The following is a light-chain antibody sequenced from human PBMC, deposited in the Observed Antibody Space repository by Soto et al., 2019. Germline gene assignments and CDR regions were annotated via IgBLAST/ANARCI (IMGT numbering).Light chain of an antibody. V-gene: IGLV1-44*01. CDR1: SSNIGSNT. CDR3: AVWDDSLSGRV. CDR2: SNN. Sequence: QSVLTQPPSASGTPGQRVTISCSGSSSNIGSNTVNWYQQFPGTAPKRLIYSNNQRPSGVPDRFSGSKSGTSASLAISGLQSEDEADYYCAVWDDSLSGRVFGGGTKLTVL. J-gene: IGLJ3*02.